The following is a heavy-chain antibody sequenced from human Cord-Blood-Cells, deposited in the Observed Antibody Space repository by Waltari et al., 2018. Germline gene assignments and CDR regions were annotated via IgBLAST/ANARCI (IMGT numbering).Heavy chain of an antibody. Sequence: QVQLVQSGAEVKKPGASVKVSCKASGYTFTGDYMHWVRQAPGQGLEWMGWINPNSGDTNYAQKFQGRVTMTRDTSISTAYMELSRLRSDDTAVYYCARAAGYSGYDYYFDYWGQGTLVTVSS. CDR3: ARAAGYSGYDYYFDY. CDR2: INPNSGDT. J-gene: IGHJ4*02. D-gene: IGHD5-12*01. V-gene: IGHV1-2*02. CDR1: GYTFTGDY.